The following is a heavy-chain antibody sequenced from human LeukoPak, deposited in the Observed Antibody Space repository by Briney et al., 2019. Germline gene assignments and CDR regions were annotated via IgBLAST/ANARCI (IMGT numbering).Heavy chain of an antibody. CDR1: GGTFSSYA. D-gene: IGHD3-10*01. CDR2: IIPIFGTA. Sequence: SVKVSCKASGGTFSSYAISWVRQAPGQGLEWMAGIIPIFGTANYAQKFQGRVTITADESTSTAYMELSSLRSEDTAVYYCARLYYGSGSYPSGNWFDPWGQGTLVTVSS. J-gene: IGHJ5*02. CDR3: ARLYYGSGSYPSGNWFDP. V-gene: IGHV1-69*13.